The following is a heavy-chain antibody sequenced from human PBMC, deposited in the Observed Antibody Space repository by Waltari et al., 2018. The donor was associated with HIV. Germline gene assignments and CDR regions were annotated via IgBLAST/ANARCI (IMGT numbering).Heavy chain of an antibody. Sequence: QVQLQESGPGLVKPSDTLSLTCAVSDFSITSGHYWGWIRQSPGKGLEWIGSVFHSGSTFYTPSFKSRVSISVDTSKNQFSLKLTSVTAADTAVYYCARQPAPDSTWFQIYFDYWGQGTVVTVSS. CDR3: ARQPAPDSTWFQIYFDY. V-gene: IGHV4-38-2*01. CDR2: VFHSGST. CDR1: DFSITSGHY. J-gene: IGHJ4*02. D-gene: IGHD6-13*01.